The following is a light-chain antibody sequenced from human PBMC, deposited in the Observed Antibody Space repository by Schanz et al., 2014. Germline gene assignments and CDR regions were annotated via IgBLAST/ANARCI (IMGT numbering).Light chain of an antibody. CDR3: SSYTSSSTGV. V-gene: IGLV2-14*01. CDR2: DVS. CDR1: SSDVGDYDY. Sequence: QSALTQPASVSGSPGQSITISCTGTSSDVGDYDYVSWYQQYPGKAPKLMIYDVSSRPSGVSNRFSGSKSGNTASLTIFGLQAEDEADYYCSSYTSSSTGVFGGGTKLTVL. J-gene: IGLJ3*02.